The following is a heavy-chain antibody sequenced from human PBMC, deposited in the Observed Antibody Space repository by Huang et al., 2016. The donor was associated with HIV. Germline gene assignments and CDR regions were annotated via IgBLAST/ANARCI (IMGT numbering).Heavy chain of an antibody. CDR1: GYSLTEVS. Sequence: QVQLVQSGAEVKKPGASVKVSCKVSGYSLTEVSMHWVRQAPGKGLEWMGGFDVEEDERFSAQRFHGRVTLTGDTSTDTAYMELSSLTTEDTAVYYCATEDFWERYCLESWGQGTLVTVSS. V-gene: IGHV1-24*01. D-gene: IGHD2-15*01. CDR3: ATEDFWERYCLES. J-gene: IGHJ4*02. CDR2: FDVEEDER.